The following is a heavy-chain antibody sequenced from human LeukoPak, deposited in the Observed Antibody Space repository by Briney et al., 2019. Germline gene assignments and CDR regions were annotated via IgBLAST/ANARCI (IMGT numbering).Heavy chain of an antibody. D-gene: IGHD4-23*01. V-gene: IGHV1-2*02. J-gene: IGHJ3*01. Sequence: GASVTVSFTTSVYIFTYYYVHWVGQAPGQGREWLGCIQFNSGGPAYAQKFQARVTIIRDTSITTAYMELSSLKSDDTAVYYCVREKYGGTFDFWGQGTIVTISS. CDR1: VYIFTYYY. CDR2: IQFNSGGP. CDR3: VREKYGGTFDF.